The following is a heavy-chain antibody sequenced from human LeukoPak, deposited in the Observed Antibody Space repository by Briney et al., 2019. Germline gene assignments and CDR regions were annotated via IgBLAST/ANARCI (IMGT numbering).Heavy chain of an antibody. CDR1: GYTFTSYD. CDR2: MSPNSGDT. D-gene: IGHD1-26*01. V-gene: IGHV1-8*01. J-gene: IGHJ4*02. Sequence: ASVKVSCKASGYTFTSYDFNWVRQATGQRPEWMGWMSPNSGDTGYAQKFQDRVTMTRNTSISTAYMELSSLRSEDTAVYYCARDDGGSYLRYFDYWAGEPRSPSPQ. CDR3: ARDDGGSYLRYFDY.